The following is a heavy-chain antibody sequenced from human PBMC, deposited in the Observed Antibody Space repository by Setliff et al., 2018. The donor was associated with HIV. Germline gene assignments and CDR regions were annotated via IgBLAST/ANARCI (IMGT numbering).Heavy chain of an antibody. D-gene: IGHD5-18*01. Sequence: GGSLRLSCAASGFTFSSNGMHWVRKAPGKGLEWVAVIWYDGSNKYYADSVKGRFTISRDNSKNTLYLQMNSLRAEDTAVYYCAKDRTAMAPEYFQHWGQGTLVTVSS. CDR2: IWYDGSNK. V-gene: IGHV3-33*03. CDR3: AKDRTAMAPEYFQH. CDR1: GFTFSSNG. J-gene: IGHJ1*01.